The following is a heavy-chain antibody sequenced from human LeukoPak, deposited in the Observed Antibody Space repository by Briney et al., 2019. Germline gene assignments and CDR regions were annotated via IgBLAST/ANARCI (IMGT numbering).Heavy chain of an antibody. CDR1: GGSISSSSYH. CDR3: ARRTYSYGPFFDY. CDR2: IYYSGST. Sequence: TSETLSLTCTVSGGSISSSSYHWGWIRQPPGKGLEWIGNIYYSGSTYYNPSLKSRVTISVDTSNNQFSLKLSSVTAADTAVYYCARRTYSYGPFFDYWGQGTLVTVSS. V-gene: IGHV4-39*01. D-gene: IGHD5-18*01. J-gene: IGHJ4*02.